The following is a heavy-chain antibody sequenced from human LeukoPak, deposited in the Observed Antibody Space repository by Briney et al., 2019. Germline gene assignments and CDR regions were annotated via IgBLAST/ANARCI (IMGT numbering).Heavy chain of an antibody. CDR3: TTDSDSGYAGGDAFDI. Sequence: GGSLRLSCAASGFTFSSYAMSWVRQAPGKGLEWVGRIKSKTDGGTTDYAAPVKGRFTISRDDSKNTLYLQMNSLKTEDTAAYYCTTDSDSGYAGGDAFDIWGQGTMVTVSS. CDR1: GFTFSSYA. J-gene: IGHJ3*02. D-gene: IGHD5-12*01. CDR2: IKSKTDGGTT. V-gene: IGHV3-15*01.